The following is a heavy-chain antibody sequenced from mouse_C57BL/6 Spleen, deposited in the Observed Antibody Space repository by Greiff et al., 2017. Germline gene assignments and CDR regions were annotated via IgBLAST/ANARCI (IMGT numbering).Heavy chain of an antibody. CDR2: ILPGSGST. V-gene: IGHV1-9*01. D-gene: IGHD2-4*01. CDR3: ARDGSFYYDYDGGYYFDY. J-gene: IGHJ2*01. CDR1: GYTFTGYW. Sequence: QVQLQQSGAELMKPGASVKLSCKATGYTFTGYWIEWVKQRPGHGLEWIGEILPGSGSTNYNEKFKGKATFTADTSSNTAYMQLSSLTTEDSAIYYCARDGSFYYDYDGGYYFDYWGQGTTLTVSS.